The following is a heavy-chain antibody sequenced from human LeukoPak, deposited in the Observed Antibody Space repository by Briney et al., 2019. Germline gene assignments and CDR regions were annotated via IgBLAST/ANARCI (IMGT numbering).Heavy chain of an antibody. Sequence: ASVKVSCKASGYTFTGYYMRWVRQAPGQGLEWMGWINPNSGGTNYAQKFQGRVTMTRDTSISTAYMELSRLRSDDTAVYYCARDREYSYGLMGHGMDVWGQGTTVTVSS. CDR1: GYTFTGYY. D-gene: IGHD5-18*01. V-gene: IGHV1-2*02. J-gene: IGHJ6*02. CDR3: ARDREYSYGLMGHGMDV. CDR2: INPNSGGT.